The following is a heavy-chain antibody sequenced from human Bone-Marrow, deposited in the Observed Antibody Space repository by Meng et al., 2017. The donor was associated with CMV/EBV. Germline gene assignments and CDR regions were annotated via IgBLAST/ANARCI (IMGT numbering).Heavy chain of an antibody. CDR3: ARDIFGARWVPSYGMDV. D-gene: IGHD3-3*01. CDR1: GYAFTNYN. Sequence: ASVKVSCKASGYAFTNYNIDWVRQAPGQGLEWMGWISAYNGNTNYAQKLQGRVTMTTDTSTSTAYMELRSLRSDDTAVYYCARDIFGARWVPSYGMDVWGQGTTVTVSS. J-gene: IGHJ6*01. V-gene: IGHV1-18*01. CDR2: ISAYNGNT.